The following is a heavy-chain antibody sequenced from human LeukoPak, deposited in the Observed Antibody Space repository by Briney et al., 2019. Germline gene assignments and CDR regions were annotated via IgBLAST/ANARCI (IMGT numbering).Heavy chain of an antibody. J-gene: IGHJ4*02. CDR2: INPDSGGT. Sequence: ASVKVSCKASGYTFSGYYMHWVRQAPGQGLEWMGWINPDSGGTNYAQKFQGRVTMTRDTSISTAYMELSRLRSDDTAVYYCARDPGEGYSGDYWGQGTLVTVSP. CDR3: ARDPGEGYSGDY. D-gene: IGHD5-12*01. V-gene: IGHV1-2*02. CDR1: GYTFSGYY.